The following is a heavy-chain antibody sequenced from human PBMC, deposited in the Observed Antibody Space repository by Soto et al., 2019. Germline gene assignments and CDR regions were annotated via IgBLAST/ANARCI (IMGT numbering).Heavy chain of an antibody. D-gene: IGHD1-26*01. J-gene: IGHJ6*02. V-gene: IGHV3-23*01. CDR2: ISGSGGNT. Sequence: EVQLLESGGDLVQPGGSLRLSCAASGFTFSSYAMNWVRQAPGKGLEWVSAISGSGGNTFYADSVKGRFIISRDNSKNTLFLQMHSLRAEDTAIYYCAMLNSGSYSYHGMDVWGQGTTVTVSS. CDR3: AMLNSGSYSYHGMDV. CDR1: GFTFSSYA.